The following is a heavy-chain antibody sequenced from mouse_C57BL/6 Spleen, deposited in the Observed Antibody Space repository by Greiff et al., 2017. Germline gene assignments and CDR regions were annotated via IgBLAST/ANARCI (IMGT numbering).Heavy chain of an antibody. CDR2: IDPSDSYT. J-gene: IGHJ2*01. CDR3: ARSYGSSQYYFDY. Sequence: QVHVKQPGAELVMPGASVKLSCKASGYTFTSYWMHWVKQRPGQGLEWIGEIDPSDSYTNYNQKFKGKSTLTVDKSSSTAYMQLSSLTSEDSAVYYCARSYGSSQYYFDYWGQGTTLTVSS. V-gene: IGHV1-69*01. D-gene: IGHD1-1*01. CDR1: GYTFTSYW.